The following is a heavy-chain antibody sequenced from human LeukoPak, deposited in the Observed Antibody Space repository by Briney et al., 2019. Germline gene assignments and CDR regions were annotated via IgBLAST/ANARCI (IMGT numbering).Heavy chain of an antibody. CDR3: TRRVSTTRWFDP. V-gene: IGHV3-74*01. CDR2: IKSDGSTT. Sequence: PGGSLRLSCAASGFTFSSYWMHWVRQAPGKGLVWVSRIKSDGSTTNYADSVKGRFTISRDNAENTLYLQMNSLSVEDTAVYSCTRRVSTTRWFDPWGQGTLVTVSS. CDR1: GFTFSSYW. J-gene: IGHJ5*02. D-gene: IGHD2-15*01.